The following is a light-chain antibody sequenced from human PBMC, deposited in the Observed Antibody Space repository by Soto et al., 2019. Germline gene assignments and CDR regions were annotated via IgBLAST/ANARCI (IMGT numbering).Light chain of an antibody. CDR1: RGHSSYA. Sequence: QTVVTQSPAASASLGASVKLTCTLSRGHSSYAIAWHQQQPEKGPRFLMKLDSDGSHNKGDGIPDRFSGSSSGAERYLTISSLQSEDEADYYCQTWVTGPPYVFGTGTKLTVL. V-gene: IGLV4-69*01. CDR3: QTWVTGPPYV. J-gene: IGLJ1*01. CDR2: LDSDGSH.